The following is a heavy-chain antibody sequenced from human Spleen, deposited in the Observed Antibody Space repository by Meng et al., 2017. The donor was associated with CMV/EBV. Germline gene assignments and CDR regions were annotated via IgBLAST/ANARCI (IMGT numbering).Heavy chain of an antibody. J-gene: IGHJ6*02. D-gene: IGHD3-10*01. CDR2: IIPVFGTP. V-gene: IGHV1-69*05. CDR1: GGAFSSFG. Sequence: SVKVSCKASGGAFSSFGVTWVRQAPGQGLEWLGGIIPVFGTPDYGQKFQARVTITTDESTSTAYMELSRLRSDDTALYYCARAITMVRGYYYYGMDVWGQGTTVTVSS. CDR3: ARAITMVRGYYYYGMDV.